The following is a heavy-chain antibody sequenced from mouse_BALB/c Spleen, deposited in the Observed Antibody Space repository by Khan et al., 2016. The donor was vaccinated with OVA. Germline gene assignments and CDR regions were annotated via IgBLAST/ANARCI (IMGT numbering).Heavy chain of an antibody. J-gene: IGHJ4*01. V-gene: IGHV5-9-3*01. CDR2: ISSGGHYT. Sequence: EVELVESGGGLVKPGGSLKLSCSASGFTFSSYGMSWVRQTPEKRLEWVATISSGGHYTFYPDSVKGRFTISSDNAKNTLYRQMSSLRSEDTAMYYCARSLVDYHAMDYWGQGTSVTVSS. CDR3: ARSLVDYHAMDY. D-gene: IGHD2-2*01. CDR1: GFTFSSYG.